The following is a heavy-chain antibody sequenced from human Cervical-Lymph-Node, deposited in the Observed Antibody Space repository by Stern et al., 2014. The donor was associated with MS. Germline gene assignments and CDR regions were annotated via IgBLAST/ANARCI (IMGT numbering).Heavy chain of an antibody. D-gene: IGHD3-3*01. CDR2: IYYTGST. CDR1: GGSISSVGYH. V-gene: IGHV4-31*01. J-gene: IGHJ3*02. Sequence: QVQLQESGPGLVKPSQTLSLSCTVSGGSISSVGYHWNWNRPHPEQGLEWIGSIYYTGSTYYNPSLKSLAVISVDSSKNQFSLNLTSVTAADTAVYYCARSSITIFRVVTAFDIWGQGTMVSVSS. CDR3: ARSSITIFRVVTAFDI.